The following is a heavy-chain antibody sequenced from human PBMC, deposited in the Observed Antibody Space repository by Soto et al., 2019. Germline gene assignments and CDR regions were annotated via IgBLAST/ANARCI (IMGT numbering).Heavy chain of an antibody. D-gene: IGHD3-10*01. CDR1: GFKFSDYW. J-gene: IGHJ4*02. CDR3: ARDVLLFSGPHRPSSFDY. CDR2: IKHDTSEA. V-gene: IGHV3-7*03. Sequence: HPGGSLRLSCAASGFKFSDYWMSWVRQAPGKGLEWVGNIKHDTSEAHYADSVKGRFTITRDNIKNFLFLQMNGLRSDDTASYYCARDVLLFSGPHRPSSFDYCRLGTLVTVSS.